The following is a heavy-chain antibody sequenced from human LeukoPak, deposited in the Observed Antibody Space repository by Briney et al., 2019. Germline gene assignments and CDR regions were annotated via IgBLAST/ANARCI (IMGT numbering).Heavy chain of an antibody. D-gene: IGHD3-22*01. CDR3: ARSGSHYYDRVEDAFDI. CDR1: GGSISSGGYY. V-gene: IGHV4-31*03. Sequence: PSQTLPLTCTVSGGSISSGGYYWSWIRQRPGKGLEWIGYIYYSGSTYYNPSLQSRVTISVDTSKNQFSLKLISVTAADTAVYYCARSGSHYYDRVEDAFDIWGQGTMVTVSS. J-gene: IGHJ3*02. CDR2: IYYSGST.